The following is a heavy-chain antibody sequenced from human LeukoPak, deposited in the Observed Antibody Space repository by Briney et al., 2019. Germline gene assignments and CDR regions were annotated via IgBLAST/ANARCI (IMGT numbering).Heavy chain of an antibody. CDR1: GGSISSSSYY. V-gene: IGHV4-39*01. CDR3: ARHRAGGSGMAVDY. CDR2: IYYSGST. Sequence: SETLSLTCTVSGGSISSSSYYWGWIRQPPGKGLEWIGIIYYSGSTYYNPSLKSRLTISVDTSKNQFSLKVSSVTAADTAVYYCARHRAGGSGMAVDYWGQGTLVTVSS. J-gene: IGHJ4*02. D-gene: IGHD3-10*01.